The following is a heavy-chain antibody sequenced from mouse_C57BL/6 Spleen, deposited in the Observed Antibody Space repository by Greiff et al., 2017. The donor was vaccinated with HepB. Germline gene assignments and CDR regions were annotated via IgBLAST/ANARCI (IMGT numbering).Heavy chain of an antibody. V-gene: IGHV8-12*01. D-gene: IGHD1-1*01. CDR1: GFSLSTSGMG. J-gene: IGHJ4*01. CDR3: ARSPSYYFGTPMDY. CDR2: IYWDDDK. Sequence: QVTLKVSGPGILQSSQTLSLTCSFSGFSLSTSGMGVSWIRQPSGKGLEWLAHIYWDDDKRYNPSLKGRLTISKDTSRNQVFLKITSVDPSDTATDCCARSPSYYFGTPMDYWGQGTSVTVSS.